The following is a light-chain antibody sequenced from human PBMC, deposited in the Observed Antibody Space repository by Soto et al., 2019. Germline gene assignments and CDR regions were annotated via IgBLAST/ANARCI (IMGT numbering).Light chain of an antibody. CDR1: SSNIGAGYD. CDR3: QSYDSSLSGVV. J-gene: IGLJ2*01. CDR2: GNS. V-gene: IGLV1-40*01. Sequence: QSVLTQPPSVSGAPGQRVTISCTGSSSNIGAGYDVHWYQQLPGTAPKLLIYGNSNRPSVVPDRFSGSKSGTSASLAITGLQADEEADYYCQSYDSSLSGVVFGGGTKLTVL.